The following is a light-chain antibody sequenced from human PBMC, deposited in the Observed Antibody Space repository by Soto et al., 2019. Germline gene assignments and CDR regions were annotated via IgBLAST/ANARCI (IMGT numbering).Light chain of an antibody. CDR3: QQSSSTPRT. CDR2: GAS. J-gene: IGKJ1*01. CDR1: QSITTY. Sequence: DIQMTQSPSSLSASIGDRVTLTCRASQSITTYLNWYQQKPGTAPKLLIYGASRLHSGVPSRFSGSGSGSDFTLTISVLQPEDFATYYCQQSSSTPRTFGQGTKVDIK. V-gene: IGKV1-39*01.